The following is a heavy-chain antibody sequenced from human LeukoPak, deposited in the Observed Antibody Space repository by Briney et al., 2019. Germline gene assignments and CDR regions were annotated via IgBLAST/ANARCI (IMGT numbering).Heavy chain of an antibody. D-gene: IGHD3-10*02. CDR2: IKQDGSEK. Sequence: PGGFLRLSCAATGFNFATYWMSWVRQAPGKGLEWVANIKQDGSEKYYVDSVKGRFTISRDNAKNSLYLQMNSLRAEDTAVYYCARDVLDHWGQGTLVTVSS. CDR1: GFNFATYW. CDR3: ARDVLDH. V-gene: IGHV3-7*03. J-gene: IGHJ4*02.